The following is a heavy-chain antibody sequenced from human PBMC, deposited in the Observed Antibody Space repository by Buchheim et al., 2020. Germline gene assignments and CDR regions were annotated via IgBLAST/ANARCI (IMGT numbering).Heavy chain of an antibody. D-gene: IGHD2-2*01. V-gene: IGHV3-23*01. Sequence: EVHLLTSGGGLVQPGGSLRLSCTASTFTFGNYAMNWVRQAPGNGLELVSTISDSGSSTYYADSVKGRFTISRDNSKNTLYLQVNSLRAEDTAVYFCTKTMVSSWLSPFDYWGQGTL. J-gene: IGHJ4*02. CDR3: TKTMVSSWLSPFDY. CDR1: TFTFGNYA. CDR2: ISDSGSST.